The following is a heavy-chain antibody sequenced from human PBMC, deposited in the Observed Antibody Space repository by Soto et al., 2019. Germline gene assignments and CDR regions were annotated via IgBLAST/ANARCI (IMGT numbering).Heavy chain of an antibody. CDR1: GGSIGSGGYS. Sequence: QLQRQESGSGLVRPSQTLSLTCAVSGGSIGSGGYSWNWIRQPPGKGLEWIGYIYHSGGTLYNPSLKNRVSISVDKSKNQFSLKLTSVTAADTAVYYCARDQLEGNWFDPWGQGVLVTVSS. J-gene: IGHJ5*02. V-gene: IGHV4-30-2*01. CDR3: ARDQLEGNWFDP. CDR2: IYHSGGT. D-gene: IGHD1-1*01.